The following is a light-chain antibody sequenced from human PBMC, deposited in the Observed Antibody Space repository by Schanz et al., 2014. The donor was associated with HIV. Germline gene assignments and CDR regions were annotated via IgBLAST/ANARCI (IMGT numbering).Light chain of an antibody. J-gene: IGLJ2*01. Sequence: QSVLTQPPSASGSPGQSVTISCVGTSSDIGAYDFVSWYQQHPGKAPKLMIYDVSNRPSGVSNRFSGSKSGNTASLTISGLQAEDEADYYCSSYTSSSTPVVFGGGTKLTVL. CDR3: SSYTSSSTPVV. CDR1: SSDIGAYDF. V-gene: IGLV2-14*03. CDR2: DVS.